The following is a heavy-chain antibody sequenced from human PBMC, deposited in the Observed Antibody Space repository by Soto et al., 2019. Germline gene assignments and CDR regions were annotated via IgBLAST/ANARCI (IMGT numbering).Heavy chain of an antibody. Sequence: EVQLLESGGGLVQPGGSLRLSCAASGFTFSSYAMRWVRQAPGKGLEWVSAISGIGYSTYYADSVKGRFTISRDNSKNTLYLQMNSLRAEDTAVYYCAKTLYYYDTSGYQWGQGTLVTVSS. CDR3: AKTLYYYDTSGYQ. J-gene: IGHJ4*02. V-gene: IGHV3-23*01. CDR2: ISGIGYST. D-gene: IGHD3-22*01. CDR1: GFTFSSYA.